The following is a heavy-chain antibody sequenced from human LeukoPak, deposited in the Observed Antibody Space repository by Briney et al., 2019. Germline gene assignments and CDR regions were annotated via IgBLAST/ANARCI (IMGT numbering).Heavy chain of an antibody. V-gene: IGHV3-48*04. D-gene: IGHD3-22*01. CDR3: ARSGYYDSSGYYKIDY. CDR1: GFTFSSYS. CDR2: ISSSSSTI. Sequence: GGSLRLSCAASGFTFSSYSMNWVRQAPGKGLEWVSSISSSSSTIYYADSVKGRFTISRDNAKNSLYLQMNSLRAEDTAVYYCARSGYYDSSGYYKIDYWGQGTLVTVSS. J-gene: IGHJ4*02.